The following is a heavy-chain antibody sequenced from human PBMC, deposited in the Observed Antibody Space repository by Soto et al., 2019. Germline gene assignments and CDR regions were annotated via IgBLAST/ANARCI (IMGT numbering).Heavy chain of an antibody. V-gene: IGHV1-69*13. J-gene: IGHJ4*02. D-gene: IGHD3-10*01. CDR3: ARFSSRAYLISDY. Sequence: SVKVSCKASGGTFSSYAISWVRQAPGQGLEWMGGIIPIFGTANYAQKFQGRVTITADESTSTAYMELSSLRSEDTAVYYCARFSSRAYLISDYWGQGTLVTVSS. CDR2: IIPIFGTA. CDR1: GGTFSSYA.